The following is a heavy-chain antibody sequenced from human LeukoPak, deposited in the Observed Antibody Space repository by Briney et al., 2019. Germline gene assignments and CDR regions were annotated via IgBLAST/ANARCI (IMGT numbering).Heavy chain of an antibody. J-gene: IGHJ1*01. CDR3: ARSMAPSGSLYFQH. V-gene: IGHV1-2*02. CDR1: GYTFTSYD. CDR2: INSKSGGT. Sequence: GASVKVSCKASGYTFTSYDMHWVRQAPGQGLEWMGWINSKSGGTNYAQKFQGRVTMTRDTSISAAYMELSRLRSDDTAVYYCARSMAPSGSLYFQHWGQGTLVTVSS. D-gene: IGHD6-13*01.